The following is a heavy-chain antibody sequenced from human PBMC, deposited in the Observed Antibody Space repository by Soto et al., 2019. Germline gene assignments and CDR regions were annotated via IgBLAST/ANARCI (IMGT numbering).Heavy chain of an antibody. J-gene: IGHJ4*02. CDR3: ARGGDDAGPVGVY. Sequence: GEALKISCKGYGYSFNNYFIGWVRQMPGKGLEWMGIMYPADSESRYSPSFQGQVTITADKSISTTYLQWTNLRASDTAMYYCARGGDDAGPVGVYWGQGTLVTVSS. V-gene: IGHV5-51*01. D-gene: IGHD2-21*02. CDR1: GYSFNNYF. CDR2: MYPADSES.